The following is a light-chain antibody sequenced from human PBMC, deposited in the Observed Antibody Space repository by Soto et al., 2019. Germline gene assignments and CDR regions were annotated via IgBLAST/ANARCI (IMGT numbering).Light chain of an antibody. CDR3: QQYVDFPQT. Sequence: DIQMTQSPSSLSASVGDRVTITCQASQDVRSYLNWYQQKPGKAPKLLIYDASYLETGVPYRFSGSGSGTDFTFTIDSLQPEDIATYYCQQYVDFPQTFGQGTKLEIK. J-gene: IGKJ2*01. CDR2: DAS. V-gene: IGKV1-33*01. CDR1: QDVRSY.